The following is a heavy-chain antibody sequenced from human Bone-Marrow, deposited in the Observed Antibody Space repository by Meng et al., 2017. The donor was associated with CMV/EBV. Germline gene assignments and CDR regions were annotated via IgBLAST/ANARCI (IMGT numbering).Heavy chain of an antibody. V-gene: IGHV3-74*01. D-gene: IGHD1-14*01. CDR3: ARSQYKSASDY. CDR1: GFTFSSYW. Sequence: GGSLRLSCAASGFTFSSYWMHWVRQAAGKGLVWVSRINSDGSTTIYADSVKGRFTISRDNAKNTLHLQMNGLRDEDTAVYYCARSQYKSASDYWGRGGLITVSS. CDR2: INSDGSTT. J-gene: IGHJ4*02.